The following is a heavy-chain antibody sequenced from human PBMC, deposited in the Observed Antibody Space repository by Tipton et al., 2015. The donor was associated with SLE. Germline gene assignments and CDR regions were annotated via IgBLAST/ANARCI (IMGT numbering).Heavy chain of an antibody. J-gene: IGHJ6*03. CDR2: MYYTGST. CDR1: GGPISSTNYY. Sequence: GLVKPSETLSLTCTVSGGPISSTNYYWGCIRQPPGKGLEWIGGMYYTGSTYYNPSLKSRVTISVDTSKNQFSLNLSSVTAADTAVYFCARQGNYYYIDVWGAGTTVTVSS. V-gene: IGHV4-39*01. CDR3: ARQGNYYYIDV.